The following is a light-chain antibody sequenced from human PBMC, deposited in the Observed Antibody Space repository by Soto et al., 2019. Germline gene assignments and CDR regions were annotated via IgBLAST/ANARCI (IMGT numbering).Light chain of an antibody. CDR2: EVN. CDR1: SSDVGGYNY. V-gene: IGLV2-8*01. J-gene: IGLJ1*01. Sequence: QSALTQPPSASGSPGQSVAISCTGTSSDVGGYNYVSWYQQHPGKAPKLMIYEVNKRPSGVPDRFSGSKSGNTASLTISGLQAEDEADYYCSSYTSSTTKAFGTGTKVPS. CDR3: SSYTSSTTKA.